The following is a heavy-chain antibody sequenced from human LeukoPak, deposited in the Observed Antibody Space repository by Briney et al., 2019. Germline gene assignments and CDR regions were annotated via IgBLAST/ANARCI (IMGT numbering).Heavy chain of an antibody. J-gene: IGHJ6*02. D-gene: IGHD2-15*01. CDR3: ARKLPPIYYYGMDV. V-gene: IGHV1-8*01. CDR1: GYTFTSYD. CDR2: MNPNSGNT. Sequence: GASVKVSCKASGYTFTSYDINWVRQATGQGLEWMGWMNPNSGNTGYAQKFQGRVTMTRNTSISTAYMELSSLRSEDTAVYHCARKLPPIYYYGMDVWGQGTTVTVSS.